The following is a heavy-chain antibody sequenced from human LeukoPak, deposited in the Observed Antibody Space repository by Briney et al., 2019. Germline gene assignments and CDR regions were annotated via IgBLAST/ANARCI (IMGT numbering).Heavy chain of an antibody. V-gene: IGHV4-30-4*01. J-gene: IGHJ6*02. D-gene: IGHD5-18*01. CDR3: ARGGYSYGYETYYYYGMDV. CDR2: IYYSGST. Sequence: SETLSLTCTVSGGSISSYYWSWIRQPPGKGLEWIGYIYYSGSTYYNPSLKSRVTISVDTSKNQFSLKLSSVTAADTAVYYCARGGYSYGYETYYYYGMDVWGQGTTVTVSS. CDR1: GGSISSYY.